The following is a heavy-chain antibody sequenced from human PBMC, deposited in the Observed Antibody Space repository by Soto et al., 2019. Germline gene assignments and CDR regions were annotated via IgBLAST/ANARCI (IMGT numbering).Heavy chain of an antibody. CDR1: GFSFSDHS. J-gene: IGHJ4*02. Sequence: VQLVESGGGLVYPGGSLTLSCVGSGFSFSDHSMNWVRRAPGKGLQWVSYISSSGDNIHYADSVKGRFTVSRDKAKNTLFLRMNGLREDDTAMYYCARLPKGGLVTAWGQGTLVTVSS. CDR3: ARLPKGGLVTA. V-gene: IGHV3-48*02. CDR2: ISSSGDNI. D-gene: IGHD2-21*02.